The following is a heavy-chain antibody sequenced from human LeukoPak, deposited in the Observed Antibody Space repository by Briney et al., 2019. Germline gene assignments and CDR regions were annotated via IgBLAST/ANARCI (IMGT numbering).Heavy chain of an antibody. CDR1: GFTFSSYS. V-gene: IGHV3-21*01. Sequence: GGSLRLSCAASGFTFSSYSMNWVRQAPGKGPAWVSSISSSSSYIYYADSVKGRFTISRDNAKNSLYLQMNSLRAEDTAVYYCARDGEMVGIDYWGQGTLVTVSS. CDR2: ISSSSSYI. D-gene: IGHD5-24*01. CDR3: ARDGEMVGIDY. J-gene: IGHJ4*02.